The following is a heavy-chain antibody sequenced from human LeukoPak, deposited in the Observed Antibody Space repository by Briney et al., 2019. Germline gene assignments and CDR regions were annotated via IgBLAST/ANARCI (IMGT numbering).Heavy chain of an antibody. D-gene: IGHD1-26*01. Sequence: GGSLRLSCAASGFTFSSYSMNRVRQAPGKGLEWVSSISSSSSYIYYADSVKGRFTISRDNAKNPLYLQMNSLRAEDTAVYYCARSGNSGSYDAFDIWGQGTMVTVSS. CDR2: ISSSSSYI. V-gene: IGHV3-21*01. CDR1: GFTFSSYS. J-gene: IGHJ3*02. CDR3: ARSGNSGSYDAFDI.